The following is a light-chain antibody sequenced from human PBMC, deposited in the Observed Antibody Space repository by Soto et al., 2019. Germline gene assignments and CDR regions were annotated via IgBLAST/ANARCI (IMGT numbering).Light chain of an antibody. CDR2: EVY. V-gene: IGLV2-8*01. J-gene: IGLJ2*01. CDR3: SSYAGSNNFVV. Sequence: QSALTQPPSASGSPGQSVTISCTGTSSNVGGYNFVSWYQQHPGKAPKLMVYEVYKRPSGVPDRFSGSKSGNTASLTVSGLQAEDEADYYCSSYAGSNNFVVFGGGTQLTVL. CDR1: SSNVGGYNF.